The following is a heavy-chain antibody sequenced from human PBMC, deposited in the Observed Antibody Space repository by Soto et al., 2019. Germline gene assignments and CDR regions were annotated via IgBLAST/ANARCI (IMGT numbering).Heavy chain of an antibody. CDR1: AFSLSTGGVG. J-gene: IGHJ6*02. CDR3: IQSRCGGDCLQSYASYYYYGMDV. Sequence: QITLKESGPTLVKPTQTLTLTCTFSAFSLSTGGVGVGWIRQPPGKALGWLALIYWDDDKCYSPSLRSRLTITKDTSKNQVVLTMTNMDPVDTATYYCIQSRCGGDCLQSYASYYYYGMDVWGQGTTVTVSS. V-gene: IGHV2-5*02. D-gene: IGHD2-21*02. CDR2: IYWDDDK.